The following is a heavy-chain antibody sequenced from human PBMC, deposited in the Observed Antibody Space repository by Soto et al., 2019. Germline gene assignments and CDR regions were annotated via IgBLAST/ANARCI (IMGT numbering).Heavy chain of an antibody. Sequence: SETLSLTFTVSGCPISSCGYYWSWILQHPGKGLEWIGYIYYSGSTYYNPSLKSRVTISVDTSKNQFSLKLSSVTAADTAVYYCARAYHLTHNWFDPWGQGTLVTVSS. D-gene: IGHD2-2*01. J-gene: IGHJ5*02. CDR2: IYYSGST. CDR3: ARAYHLTHNWFDP. CDR1: GCPISSCGYY. V-gene: IGHV4-31*03.